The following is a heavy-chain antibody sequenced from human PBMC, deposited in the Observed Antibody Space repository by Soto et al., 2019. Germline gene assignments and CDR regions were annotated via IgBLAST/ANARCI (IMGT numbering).Heavy chain of an antibody. CDR2: ISAYNGNT. J-gene: IGHJ3*02. CDR3: SRGSWQLERRPVAFDI. V-gene: IGHV1-18*01. Sequence: QVQLVQSGAEVKKPGASVKVSCKASGYTFTSYGISWVRQAPGQGLEWMGWISAYNGNTNYAQKLQGRVTMTTDTSTSTDYMELGNLRSDDTAVDYCSRGSWQLERRPVAFDIWGQGTMVTVSS. D-gene: IGHD1-1*01. CDR1: GYTFTSYG.